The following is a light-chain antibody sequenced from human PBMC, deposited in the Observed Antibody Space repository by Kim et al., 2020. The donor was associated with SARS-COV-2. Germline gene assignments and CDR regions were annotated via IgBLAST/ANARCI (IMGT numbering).Light chain of an antibody. CDR3: ATWDDSLSGL. CDR1: DPTVGNIF. CDR2: NNN. J-gene: IGLJ1*01. V-gene: IGLV1-47*01. Sequence: GHRVTISCSGSDPTVGNIFVYWYPQLPGTAPKLLIYNNNQRPSGVSDRFSGSKTGTSASLAISGLRPEDEADYYCATWDDSLSGLFGSGTKVTVL.